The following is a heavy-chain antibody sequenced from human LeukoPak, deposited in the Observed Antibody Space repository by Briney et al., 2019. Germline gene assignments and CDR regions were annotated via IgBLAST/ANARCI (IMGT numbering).Heavy chain of an antibody. Sequence: GGSLRLSCAASGYTVSSNYMSRVRQAPGKGLEWVSVIYSGGSTYYADSVKGRFTISRHNSKNTLYLQMNSLRAEDTAVYYCARDLMVRGRYYGMDVWGQGTTVTVSS. CDR1: GYTVSSNY. CDR2: IYSGGST. CDR3: ARDLMVRGRYYGMDV. J-gene: IGHJ6*02. D-gene: IGHD3-10*01. V-gene: IGHV3-53*04.